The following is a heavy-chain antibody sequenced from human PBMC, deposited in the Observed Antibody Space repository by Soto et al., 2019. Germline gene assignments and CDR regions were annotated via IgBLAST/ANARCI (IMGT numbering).Heavy chain of an antibody. Sequence: QVQLVQSGAEVKKPGASVKVSCKASGYTFTSYDINWVRQATGQGLEWMGWMNPNSGNTGYAQKFQGRVTMARNTAISPAYMQLTSLRSEATAVYYCARSPACSTCYTGLGYWGQGPLVTVSS. J-gene: IGHJ4*02. CDR2: MNPNSGNT. V-gene: IGHV1-8*01. CDR3: ARSPACSTCYTGLGY. CDR1: GYTFTSYD. D-gene: IGHD2-2*02.